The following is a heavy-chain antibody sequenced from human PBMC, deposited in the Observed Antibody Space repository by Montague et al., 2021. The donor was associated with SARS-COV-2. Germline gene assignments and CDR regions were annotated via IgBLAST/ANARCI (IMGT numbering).Heavy chain of an antibody. CDR3: ARDLGDRDGGFDY. CDR1: GASINGHH. Sequence: SETLSLTCTVSGASINGHHWSWIRQPPGKGLEWIDYMKSSGSTNYKPSLKSRVTISVDTSKKQVSLKMISVTAADTAVYYCARDLGDRDGGFDYWGQGTLVTVSS. CDR2: MKSSGST. J-gene: IGHJ4*02. V-gene: IGHV4-59*11. D-gene: IGHD3-16*01.